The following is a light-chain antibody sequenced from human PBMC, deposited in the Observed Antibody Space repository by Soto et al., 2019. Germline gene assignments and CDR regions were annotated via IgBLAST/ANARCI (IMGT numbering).Light chain of an antibody. CDR2: GAS. CDR1: QSVSSN. CDR3: QQYNNWPPWT. V-gene: IGKV3-15*01. J-gene: IGKJ1*01. Sequence: EIVMTQSPATLSVSPGERATLSCRASQSVSSNLAWYQQKPGQAPRLLIYGASTRATGIPARFSGSGSGTACTLTISSLLSEDFAVYYCQQYNNWPPWTSGQGTKVEIK.